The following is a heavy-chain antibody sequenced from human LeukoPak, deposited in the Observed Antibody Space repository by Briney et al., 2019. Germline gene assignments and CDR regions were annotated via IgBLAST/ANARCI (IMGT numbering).Heavy chain of an antibody. V-gene: IGHV3-20*04. Sequence: GGSLRLSCAASGFTFDDHGMTWVRQVPGKGLEWVSGINWNGGSTDYADSVKGRFTVSRDNAKDSLYLQMNSLRVEDTGLYYCARGGSGNWNAPFDYWGQGTLVTVSS. J-gene: IGHJ4*02. CDR3: ARGGSGNWNAPFDY. CDR1: GFTFDDHG. D-gene: IGHD1-1*01. CDR2: INWNGGST.